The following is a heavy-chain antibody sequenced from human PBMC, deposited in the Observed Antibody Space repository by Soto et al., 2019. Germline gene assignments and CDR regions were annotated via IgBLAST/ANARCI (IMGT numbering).Heavy chain of an antibody. Sequence: QLQLQESGPGLVKPSETLSLTCSVSDDSINSDKYYRGWIRQPPGKGLEWIGSIYYRGNAYYNPSLQTRVTISLDKSKSQFSLKLNSVTAADSAVYFCARLEGLATISYYFDFWGPGALVTVSS. CDR1: DDSINSDKYY. V-gene: IGHV4-39*01. D-gene: IGHD3-9*01. CDR3: ARLEGLATISYYFDF. J-gene: IGHJ4*02. CDR2: IYYRGNA.